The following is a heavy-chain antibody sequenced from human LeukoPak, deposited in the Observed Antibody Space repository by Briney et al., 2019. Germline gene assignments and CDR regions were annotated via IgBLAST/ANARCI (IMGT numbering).Heavy chain of an antibody. CDR1: GYTFTGYY. D-gene: IGHD6-19*01. CDR3: ARAGPLPYSSDTPSWLAR. V-gene: IGHV1-2*02. Sequence: GASVKASCTPSGYTFTGYYMHWVRQAPGQGLEWMGWINSNSGGTNYAQKFQGRVTMTRDTSISTAYMELNTLRSDDTAIYYCARAGPLPYSSDTPSWLARWGQRTLVTVSS. CDR2: INSNSGGT. J-gene: IGHJ5*02.